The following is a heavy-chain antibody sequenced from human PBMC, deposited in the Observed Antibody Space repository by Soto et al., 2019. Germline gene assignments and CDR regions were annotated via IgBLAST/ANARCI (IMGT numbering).Heavy chain of an antibody. CDR1: GYSFTSYW. CDR2: IDPSDSYT. V-gene: IGHV5-10-1*01. CDR3: ARLLTDGVEYSSSPDFDY. D-gene: IGHD6-6*01. J-gene: IGHJ4*02. Sequence: PGESLKISCKGSGYSFTSYWISWVRQMPGKGLGWMGRIDPSDSYTNYSPSFQDHVTISADKSISTAYLQWSSLKASDTAMYYCARLLTDGVEYSSSPDFDYWGQGTLVTVSS.